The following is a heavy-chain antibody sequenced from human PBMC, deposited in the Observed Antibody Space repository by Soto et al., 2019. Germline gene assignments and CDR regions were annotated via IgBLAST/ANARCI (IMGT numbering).Heavy chain of an antibody. J-gene: IGHJ4*02. CDR1: GASFSVYY. Sequence: SEPLSLTCAVYGASFSVYYWSWIRQPPGKGLEWLGEINHSGSISYNPSLKSRVTTSADMPKNQFSLNLSSVTAADTPFYYCARSLRRSPSLWGQGTLVTVSS. CDR3: ARSLRRSPSL. V-gene: IGHV4-34*01. D-gene: IGHD2-8*01. CDR2: INHSGSI.